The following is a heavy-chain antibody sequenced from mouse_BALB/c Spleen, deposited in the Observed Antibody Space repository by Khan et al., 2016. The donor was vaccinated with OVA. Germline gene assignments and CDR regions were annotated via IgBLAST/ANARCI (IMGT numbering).Heavy chain of an antibody. V-gene: IGHV3-8*02. CDR2: IIYTGYT. J-gene: IGHJ3*01. CDR3: ARSTDRCAFVY. D-gene: IGHD2-14*01. CDR1: GDSITSGY. Sequence: EVQLQESGPSLVKPSQTLSLTCSVTGDSITSGYWHWIRKFPGNKLEYMGYIIYTGYTYYNPSLKSRISITRHTSKNQYYLHLNSVTEEDTATYYCARSTDRCAFVYWGQGTLVTVSA.